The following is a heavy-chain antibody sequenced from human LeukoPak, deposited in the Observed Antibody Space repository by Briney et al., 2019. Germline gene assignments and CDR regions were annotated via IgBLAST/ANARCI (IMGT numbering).Heavy chain of an antibody. V-gene: IGHV1-69*06. CDR2: IIPMFDTT. D-gene: IGHD6-13*01. J-gene: IGHJ5*02. CDR3: ARLGEGAVGHA. CDR1: GGTFGSYV. Sequence: ASVKVSCKASGGTFGSYVINWVRQAPGQGLEWMGGIIPMFDTTYYAQKFQGRVTITADKSTTTAYMEVSSLRSEDTAVYYCARLGEGAVGHAWGQGTLVTVSS.